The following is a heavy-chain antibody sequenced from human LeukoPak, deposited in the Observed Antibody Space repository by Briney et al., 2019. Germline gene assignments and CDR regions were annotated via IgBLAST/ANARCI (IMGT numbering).Heavy chain of an antibody. CDR2: IYYSGST. CDR3: ARGLEWSDFWSGYQYYYYYMDV. V-gene: IGHV4-59*01. Sequence: SETLSLTCTVSGGSISSYYWSWIRQPPGKGLEWIGYIYYSGSTNYNPSLKSRVTISVDTSKNQFSLKLSSVTAADTAVYYCARGLEWSDFWSGYQYYYYYMDVWGKGTTVTVSS. D-gene: IGHD3-3*01. J-gene: IGHJ6*03. CDR1: GGSISSYY.